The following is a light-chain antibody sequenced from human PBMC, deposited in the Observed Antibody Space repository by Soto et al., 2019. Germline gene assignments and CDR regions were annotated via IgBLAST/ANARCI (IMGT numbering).Light chain of an antibody. CDR1: QSVISW. Sequence: DIQMTQSPYTLSASVGDRVTITCRASQSVISWVAWYQQKPGKAPKLLISDASTLDTGVPSRFSGSGSEPEFTLTISSLQPDDFATYYCQQYHRFFSFGPGTKVDVK. J-gene: IGKJ3*01. V-gene: IGKV1-5*01. CDR3: QQYHRFFS. CDR2: DAS.